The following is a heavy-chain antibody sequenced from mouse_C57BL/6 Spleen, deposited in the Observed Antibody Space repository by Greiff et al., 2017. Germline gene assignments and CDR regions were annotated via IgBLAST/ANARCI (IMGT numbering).Heavy chain of an antibody. V-gene: IGHV1-64*01. D-gene: IGHD1-1*01. CDR3: GYYYGSSIYYFDY. J-gene: IGHJ2*01. Sequence: QVQLQQPGAELVKPGASVTLSCKASGYTFTSYWMHWVKQRPGQGLEWIGMIHPNSSSTNYNEKFKSKATLTVDKSSSTAYMQLSSLTSEDSAVYYCGYYYGSSIYYFDYGGQGTTLTVSS. CDR1: GYTFTSYW. CDR2: IHPNSSST.